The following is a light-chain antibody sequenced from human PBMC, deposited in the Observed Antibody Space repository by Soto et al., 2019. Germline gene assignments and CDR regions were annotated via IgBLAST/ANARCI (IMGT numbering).Light chain of an antibody. V-gene: IGKV3-15*01. Sequence: IVLTQSPATLSLSPGKRATLSCRASQSVRSNLAWYQQKAGQAPRLLIYGASTRATGIPARFSGSGSGTEFTLTISSLQSEDFAVYYCQHYYNWPLTFGQGTKVDIK. CDR1: QSVRSN. CDR2: GAS. CDR3: QHYYNWPLT. J-gene: IGKJ1*01.